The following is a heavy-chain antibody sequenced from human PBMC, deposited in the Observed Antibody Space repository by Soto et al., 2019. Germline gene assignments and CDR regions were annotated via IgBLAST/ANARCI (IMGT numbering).Heavy chain of an antibody. V-gene: IGHV4-39*01. CDR1: GGSLTSSSYY. CDR3: ARHASPQYYSGSGLNGLDV. J-gene: IGHJ6*02. D-gene: IGHD3-10*01. Sequence: SETLSLTCTVSGGSLTSSSYYWGWIRQPPGKGLDWIATIYYTGSTFYNPSLESRVAISVDTSENQFSLQLSSVTASDTAVYYCARHASPQYYSGSGLNGLDVWGQGTTVTSP. CDR2: IYYTGST.